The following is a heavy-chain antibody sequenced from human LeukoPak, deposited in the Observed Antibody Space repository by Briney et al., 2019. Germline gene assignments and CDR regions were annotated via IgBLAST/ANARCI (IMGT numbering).Heavy chain of an antibody. CDR2: IYYSGST. CDR1: GGSISSYY. Sequence: PSETLSLTCTVSGGSISSYYWSWIRQPPGKGLEWIGYIYYSGSTNYNPSLKSRVTISVDTSKNQFSLKLSSVTAADTAVYYCARGGHGPYDYWGQGTLVTVTS. V-gene: IGHV4-59*01. CDR3: ARGGHGPYDY. J-gene: IGHJ4*02. D-gene: IGHD3-16*01.